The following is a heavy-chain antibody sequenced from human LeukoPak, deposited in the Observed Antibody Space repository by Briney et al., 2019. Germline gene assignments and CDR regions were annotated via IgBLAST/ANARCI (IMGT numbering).Heavy chain of an antibody. D-gene: IGHD5-18*01. Sequence: GGSLRLSCAASGFTFSSYWMHWVRQAPGKGLVWVSRINSDGSSTRYADSVKGRFTISRDKAKNTLYLKMNSLRAADTAVYYCARYSYGLYDYWGQGTLVTVSS. CDR2: INSDGSST. CDR3: ARYSYGLYDY. J-gene: IGHJ4*02. CDR1: GFTFSSYW. V-gene: IGHV3-74*01.